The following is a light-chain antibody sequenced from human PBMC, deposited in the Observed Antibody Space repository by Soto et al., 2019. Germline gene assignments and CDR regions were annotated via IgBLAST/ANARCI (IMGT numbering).Light chain of an antibody. CDR1: QSISSW. CDR3: QQYNSWT. V-gene: IGKV1-5*01. J-gene: IGKJ1*01. CDR2: DAS. Sequence: DIQMTQSATTLSASLGERVAITCRASQSISSWLAWYQQKPGKAPKLLIYDASSLESGVPSRFSGSGSGTEFTLTISSLQPDDFATYYCQQYNSWTFGQGTKVDIK.